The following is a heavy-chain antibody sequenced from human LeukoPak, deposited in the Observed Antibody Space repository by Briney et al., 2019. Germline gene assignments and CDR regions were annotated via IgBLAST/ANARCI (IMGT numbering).Heavy chain of an antibody. Sequence: GSLRLSCAASGSTFSSYGMSWVRQAPGKGLEWVPAISGSGGSTYYADSVKGRFTISRDNSKNTLYLQMNSLRAEDTAVYYCAKDSTPLSRYYYYYMDVWGKGTTVTISS. V-gene: IGHV3-23*01. CDR2: ISGSGGST. J-gene: IGHJ6*03. D-gene: IGHD2/OR15-2a*01. CDR3: AKDSTPLSRYYYYYMDV. CDR1: GSTFSSYG.